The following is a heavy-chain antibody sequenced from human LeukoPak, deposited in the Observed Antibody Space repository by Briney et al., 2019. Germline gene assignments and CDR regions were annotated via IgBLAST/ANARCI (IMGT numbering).Heavy chain of an antibody. V-gene: IGHV3-23*01. Sequence: AGGSLRLSCAASGFTFSSYAMSWVRQAPGKGLEWVSAISGSGGSTYYADSVKGRFTISRDNSKNTLYLQMNSLRAEDTAVYYCAKSPLLHDYCLYYYYYMDVWGKGTTVTVSS. CDR3: AKSPLLHDYCLYYYYYMDV. CDR1: GFTFSSYA. CDR2: ISGSGGST. D-gene: IGHD2/OR15-2a*01. J-gene: IGHJ6*03.